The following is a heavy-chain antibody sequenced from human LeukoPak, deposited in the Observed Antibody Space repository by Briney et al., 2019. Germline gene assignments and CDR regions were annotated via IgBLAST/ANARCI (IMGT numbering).Heavy chain of an antibody. CDR3: ARDVSRISDY. J-gene: IGHJ4*02. V-gene: IGHV3-21*04. D-gene: IGHD2-15*01. CDR2: ISSDSNYI. Sequence: GGSLRLSCAASGFTFSSYSMNWVRQAPGEGLEWVSSISSDSNYIYYADSMKGRFTISRDNAKNSLYLQMNSLRAEDTAVYYCARDVSRISDYWGQGTLVTVSS. CDR1: GFTFSSYS.